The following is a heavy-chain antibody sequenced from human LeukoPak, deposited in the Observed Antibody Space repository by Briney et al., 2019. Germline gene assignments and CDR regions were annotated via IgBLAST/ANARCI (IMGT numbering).Heavy chain of an antibody. D-gene: IGHD3-16*02. CDR1: GGSISSSSYY. J-gene: IGHJ4*02. CDR3: ARVGVDSAITFGGVIVYHDY. Sequence: SETLSLTCTVSGGSISSSSYYWGWIRQPPGKGLEWIGSIYYSGSTYYNPSLKSRVTVSVDTSKNQFSLKLSSVTAADTAVYYCARVGVDSAITFGGVIVYHDYWGQGTLVTVSS. CDR2: IYYSGST. V-gene: IGHV4-39*01.